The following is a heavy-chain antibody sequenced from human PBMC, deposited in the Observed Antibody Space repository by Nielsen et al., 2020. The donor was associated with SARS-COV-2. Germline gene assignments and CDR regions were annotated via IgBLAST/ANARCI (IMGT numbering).Heavy chain of an antibody. V-gene: IGHV4-34*01. J-gene: IGHJ4*02. CDR2: INHSGST. CDR3: ASLPTTVTRFVMDY. CDR1: GGSFSGYY. D-gene: IGHD4-17*01. Sequence: SETLSLTCAVYGGSFSGYYWSWIRQPPGKGLEWIGEINHSGSTNYNPSLKSRVTISVDTSKNQFSLKLSSVTAADTAVYYCASLPTTVTRFVMDYWGQGTLVTVSS.